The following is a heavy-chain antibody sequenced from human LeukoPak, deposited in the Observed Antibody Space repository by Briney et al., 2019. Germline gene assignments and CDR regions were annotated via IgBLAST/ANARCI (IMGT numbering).Heavy chain of an antibody. CDR1: GFTFSSYS. J-gene: IGHJ3*02. V-gene: IGHV3-48*04. CDR2: ISSSSSTI. D-gene: IGHD6-13*01. CDR3: ARGVKSAVWQAFDI. Sequence: PGGSLRLSCAASGFTFSSYSMNWVRQAPGKGLEWVSYISSSSSTIYYADSVKGRFTISRDNAKNPLYLQMNSLGAEDTAVYYCARGVKSAVWQAFDIWGQGTMVTVSS.